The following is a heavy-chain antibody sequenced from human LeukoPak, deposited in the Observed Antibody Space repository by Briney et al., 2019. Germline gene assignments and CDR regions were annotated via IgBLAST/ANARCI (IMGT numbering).Heavy chain of an antibody. CDR2: ISGSGDST. CDR1: GFTFNYRD. J-gene: IGHJ4*02. D-gene: IGHD1-26*01. CDR3: AKRGTYFGGFDY. V-gene: IGHV3-23*01. Sequence: HPGGSLRLSCAASGFTFNYRDMSWVRQAPGKGLEWVSAISGSGDSTYYADSVKGRFTISRGNSKNTLYLQMSSLRAEDTAVYYCAKRGTYFGGFDYWGQGTLVTVSS.